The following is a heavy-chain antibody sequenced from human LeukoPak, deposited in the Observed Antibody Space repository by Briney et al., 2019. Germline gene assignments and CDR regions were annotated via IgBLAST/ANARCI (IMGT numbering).Heavy chain of an antibody. CDR1: GFAFDDFA. Sequence: HPGGSLRLSCTTSGFAFDDFAMSWVRQPAGKGLEWVGFIRRRAYGGAAEYAASVKGRFIISRDDSKGIAYLQMNSLKTEDTAVYYCSRNGLVDFDYWGQGSRVIVSP. V-gene: IGHV3-49*04. CDR2: IRRRAYGGAA. J-gene: IGHJ4*02. CDR3: SRNGLVDFDY.